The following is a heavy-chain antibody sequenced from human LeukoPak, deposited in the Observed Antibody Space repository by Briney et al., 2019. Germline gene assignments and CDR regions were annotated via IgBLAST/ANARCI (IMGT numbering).Heavy chain of an antibody. J-gene: IGHJ4*02. CDR3: ARMVRGVYYFDY. Sequence: SETLSLTCTVSGRSISSSSYYWGWIRQPPGKGLEWIGSIYYSGSTYYNPSLKSRVTISVDTSKNQFSLKLSSVTAADTAVYYCARMVRGVYYFDYWGQGTLVTVSS. CDR2: IYYSGST. V-gene: IGHV4-39*01. CDR1: GRSISSSSYY. D-gene: IGHD3-10*01.